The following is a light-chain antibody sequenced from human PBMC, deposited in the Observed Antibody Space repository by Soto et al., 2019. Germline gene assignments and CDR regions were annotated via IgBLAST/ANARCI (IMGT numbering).Light chain of an antibody. CDR3: LQHSSYPFT. J-gene: IGKJ3*01. V-gene: IGKV1-17*01. Sequence: DIQLTQSPPSLSASVGDRVTITCRASQGIGNYLGWYQQKPGKAPKHLIYAASSLQGGVPSRFSGSGSGTEFTLTISSLQPEDFAAYYCLQHSSYPFTFGPGTKVDIK. CDR2: AAS. CDR1: QGIGNY.